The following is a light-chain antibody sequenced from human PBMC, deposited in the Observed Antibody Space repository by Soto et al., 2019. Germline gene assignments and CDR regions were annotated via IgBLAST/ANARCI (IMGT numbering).Light chain of an antibody. J-gene: IGKJ4*01. CDR2: DAS. CDR3: KHYSIWPPEVT. Sequence: ILMTQSPVALSVSPGERATLSCRASQSVRSKLAWYQQKPGQAPRLLIYDASTRATDVPARFSGSGSGTEFTLTISSLQSEDIGVYYCKHYSIWPPEVTFGGGTKVAIK. CDR1: QSVRSK. V-gene: IGKV3-15*01.